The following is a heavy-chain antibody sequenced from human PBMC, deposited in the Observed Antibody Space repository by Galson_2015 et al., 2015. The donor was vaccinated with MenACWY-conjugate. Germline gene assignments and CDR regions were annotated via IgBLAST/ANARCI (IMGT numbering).Heavy chain of an antibody. CDR3: VRAEGWLRSAFDL. V-gene: IGHV3-30*10. CDR1: GFRSSSYT. J-gene: IGHJ3*01. CDR2: VSYDASSR. D-gene: IGHD5-12*01. Sequence: SLRLSCAASGFRSSSYTFYWVRQSPGKGLEWVAVVSYDASSRYYRDSVQGRFTISRDNSKNTVSLEMSSLGPEDSAVYYCVRAEGWLRSAFDLWGQGTMVTVSS.